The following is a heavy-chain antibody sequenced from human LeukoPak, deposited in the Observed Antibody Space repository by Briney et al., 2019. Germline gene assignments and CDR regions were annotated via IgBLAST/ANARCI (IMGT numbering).Heavy chain of an antibody. CDR1: GFAFSGSA. CDR3: ARARLALLRYYYYMDV. J-gene: IGHJ6*03. V-gene: IGHV3-73*01. D-gene: IGHD2-21*01. CDR2: IRSKANSYAT. Sequence: GGSLRLSCAASGFAFSGSAMHWVRQASGKGLEWVGRIRSKANSYATAYAASVKGRFTISRDDSKNTAYLQMNSLKTEDTAVYYCARARLALLRYYYYMDVWGKGTTVTVSS.